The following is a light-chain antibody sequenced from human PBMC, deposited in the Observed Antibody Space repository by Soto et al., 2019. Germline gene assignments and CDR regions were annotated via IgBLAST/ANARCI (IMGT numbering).Light chain of an antibody. J-gene: IGKJ3*01. CDR1: QSISRY. Sequence: DIQMTQSPSSLSASVGDRVTVTCRAGQSISRYLNWYQQRPGKAPKLLIYSASTLQTGVPSRFSGSGSETDFTPTISSLQSEDFATSYCHQRYKGPFTVGPGAKVDSK. CDR2: SAS. CDR3: HQRYKGPFT. V-gene: IGKV1-39*01.